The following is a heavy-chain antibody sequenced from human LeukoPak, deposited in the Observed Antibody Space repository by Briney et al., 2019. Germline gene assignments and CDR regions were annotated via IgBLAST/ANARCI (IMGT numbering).Heavy chain of an antibody. CDR3: AGHVDTAMVFDY. CDR2: IYSGGST. J-gene: IGHJ4*02. D-gene: IGHD5-18*01. V-gene: IGHV3-53*01. Sequence: GGSLRLSCAASGFTFSSNYMSWVRQAPGKGLEWVSVIYSGGSTYYADSVKGRFTISRDNSKNTLYLQMNSLRAEDTAVYYCAGHVDTAMVFDYWGQGTLVTVSS. CDR1: GFTFSSNY.